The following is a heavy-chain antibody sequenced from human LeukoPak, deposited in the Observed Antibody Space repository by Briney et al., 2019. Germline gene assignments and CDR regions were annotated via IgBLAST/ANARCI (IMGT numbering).Heavy chain of an antibody. Sequence: GASVKVSCKASGYTFTSYGISWVRQAPGQGLEWMGWISAYNGNTNYAQKLQGRVPMTTDTSTSTAYMELRSLRSDDTAVYYCARDHAVPAAIRHYGMDVWGKGTTVTVSS. V-gene: IGHV1-18*04. CDR3: ARDHAVPAAIRHYGMDV. J-gene: IGHJ6*04. CDR1: GYTFTSYG. D-gene: IGHD2-2*01. CDR2: ISAYNGNT.